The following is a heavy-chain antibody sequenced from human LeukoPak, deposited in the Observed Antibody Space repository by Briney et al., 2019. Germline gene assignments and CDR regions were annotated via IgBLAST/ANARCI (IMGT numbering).Heavy chain of an antibody. D-gene: IGHD1-26*01. CDR3: ARDRLLSSSGSYSGLAARGFD. Sequence: SETLSLTCTVSGGSISGSRYYWGWIRQPPGKGLEWIRSISYSGSTYYNASLKSRVTISVDTSKNHFSLKLSSVTAADTAVYYCARDRLLSSSGSYSGLAARGFDWGQGTLVTVSS. J-gene: IGHJ4*02. V-gene: IGHV4-39*07. CDR1: GGSISGSRYY. CDR2: ISYSGST.